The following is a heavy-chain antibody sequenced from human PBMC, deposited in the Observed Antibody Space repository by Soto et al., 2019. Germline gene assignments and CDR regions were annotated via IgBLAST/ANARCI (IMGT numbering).Heavy chain of an antibody. J-gene: IGHJ4*02. CDR2: ISGSGIST. D-gene: IGHD3-16*01. CDR1: GFTFSSYA. V-gene: IGHV3-23*01. Sequence: EGQLLESGGGLVQPGGSLRLCYAASGFTFSSYAMTWVRQAPGKGLEWVSSISGSGISTYYADSVKGRFTISRDNSKNTLYLQMNSLRAEDAAVYYCAKSAGSNAYYPNDYWGQGTLVTVSS. CDR3: AKSAGSNAYYPNDY.